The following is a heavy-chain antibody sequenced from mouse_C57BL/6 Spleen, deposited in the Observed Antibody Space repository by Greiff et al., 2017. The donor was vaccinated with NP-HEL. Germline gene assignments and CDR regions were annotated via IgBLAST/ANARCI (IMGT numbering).Heavy chain of an antibody. D-gene: IGHD1-1*02. J-gene: IGHJ4*01. CDR3: AREGGYYGDYYAMDY. CDR1: GYSITSGYY. Sequence: EVKLVESGPGLVKPSQSLSLTCSVTGYSITSGYYWNWIRQFPGNKLEWMGYISYDGSNNYNPSLKNRISITRDTSKNQFFLKLNSVTTEDTATYYCAREGGYYGDYYAMDYWGQGTSVTVSS. CDR2: ISYDGSN. V-gene: IGHV3-6*01.